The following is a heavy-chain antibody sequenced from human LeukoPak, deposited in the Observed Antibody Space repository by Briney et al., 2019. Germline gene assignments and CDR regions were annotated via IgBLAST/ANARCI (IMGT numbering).Heavy chain of an antibody. CDR1: GGSISRYY. J-gene: IGHJ5*02. CDR3: ARHGIWFGDTNRWLGP. D-gene: IGHD3-10*01. Sequence: PSETLSLTCTVSGGSISRYYWSCIRQPPGEGLEWIGYIYYSGSTNYTPSLTSRVTISVDTSKNQFSLRLTSVTAADTAVYFCARHGIWFGDTNRWLGPWGQGTQVTVSS. CDR2: IYYSGST. V-gene: IGHV4-59*08.